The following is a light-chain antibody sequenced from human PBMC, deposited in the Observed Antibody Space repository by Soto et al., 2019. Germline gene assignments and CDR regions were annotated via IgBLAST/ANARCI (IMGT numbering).Light chain of an antibody. CDR1: SSNIGSNA. CDR3: AAWDDSLPGVL. J-gene: IGLJ2*01. V-gene: IGLV1-44*01. CDR2: NND. Sequence: QSVLTQPPSASGSPGQRVTISCSGSSSNIGSNAVNWYQQLPGTAPKLLIYNNDLRPSGVPDRFSGSKSGTSASLAISGLQSDDETDYYCAAWDDSLPGVLFGGGTQLTVL.